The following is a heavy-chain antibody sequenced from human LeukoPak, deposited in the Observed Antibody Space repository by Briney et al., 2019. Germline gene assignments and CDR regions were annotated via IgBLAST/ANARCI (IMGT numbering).Heavy chain of an antibody. D-gene: IGHD6-19*01. CDR1: GASISSHC. J-gene: IGHJ4*02. CDR3: ARGGWSLDY. CDR2: THNSGST. Sequence: PSETLSLTCTVSGASISSHCWIWIRQFPGKGLEWIGNTHNSGSTNFNHSLNSQITMSVDTSKNQFSLKLTSMTAATAAKYYCARGGWSLDYWGQGTLVTVSS. V-gene: IGHV4-59*11.